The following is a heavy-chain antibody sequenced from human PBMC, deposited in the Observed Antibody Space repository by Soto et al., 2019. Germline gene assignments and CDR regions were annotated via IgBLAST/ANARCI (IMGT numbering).Heavy chain of an antibody. D-gene: IGHD7-27*01. CDR3: ARRWGRTFDY. J-gene: IGHJ4*02. Sequence: SETLSLTCTVSGGSISSYYWSWIRQPPGKGLEWIGYIYYSGSTNYNPSLKSRVTISVDTSKNQFSLKLSSVSAADTAVYYCARRWGRTFDYWGQGTLVTVS. V-gene: IGHV4-59*08. CDR1: GGSISSYY. CDR2: IYYSGST.